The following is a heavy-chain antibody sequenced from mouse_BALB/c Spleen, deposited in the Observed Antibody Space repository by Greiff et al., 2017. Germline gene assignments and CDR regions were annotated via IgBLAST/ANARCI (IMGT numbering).Heavy chain of an antibody. CDR1: GYTFTSYW. V-gene: IGHV1S81*02. CDR2: INPSNGRT. D-gene: IGHD1-1*01. CDR3: ARWGYYYGSSRYYAMDY. J-gene: IGHJ4*01. Sequence: VQLHQPGAELVKPGASVKLSCKASGYTFTSYWMHWVKQRPGQGLEWIGEINPSNGRTNYNEKFKSKATLTVDKSSSTAYMQLSSLTSEDSAVYYCARWGYYYGSSRYYAMDYWGQGTSVTVSS.